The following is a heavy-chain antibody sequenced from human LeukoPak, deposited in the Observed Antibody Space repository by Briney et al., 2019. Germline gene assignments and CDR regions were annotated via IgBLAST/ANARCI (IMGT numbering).Heavy chain of an antibody. Sequence: GGSLRLSCAASGFTVSSYYMNWVRQAPGKELEWVSVIYTGGCRYYADSVRARFTISRDTSKNMVFLQMNSLRVEDTAVYYCARGIDYWGRGTLVTVSS. V-gene: IGHV3-53*01. J-gene: IGHJ4*02. CDR1: GFTVSSYY. CDR2: IYTGGCR. CDR3: ARGIDY.